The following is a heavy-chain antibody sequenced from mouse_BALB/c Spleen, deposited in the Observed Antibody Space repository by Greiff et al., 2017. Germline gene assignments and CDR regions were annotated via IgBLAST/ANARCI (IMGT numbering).Heavy chain of an antibody. CDR3: NADSFDY. Sequence: EVQLQQSGAELVRSGASVKLSCTASGFNIKDYYMHWVKQRPEQGLEWIGWIDPENGDTEYAPKFQGKATMTADTSSNTAYLQLSSLTSEDTAVYYCNADSFDYWGQGTTLTVSS. V-gene: IGHV14-4*02. J-gene: IGHJ2*01. D-gene: IGHD2-4*01. CDR1: GFNIKDYY. CDR2: IDPENGDT.